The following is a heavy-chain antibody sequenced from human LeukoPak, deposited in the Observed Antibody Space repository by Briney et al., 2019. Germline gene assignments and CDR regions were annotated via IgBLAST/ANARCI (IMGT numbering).Heavy chain of an antibody. Sequence: PGGSLRLSCAASGFTFSSYWMHWVRQAPGKGLVWVSRINSDGSSTSYADSVKGRFTISRDNAKNTLYLQMNSLRAEDTAVYYCARDLAPPSAYYYCGMDVWGQGTTVTVSS. CDR1: GFTFSSYW. V-gene: IGHV3-74*01. J-gene: IGHJ6*02. CDR3: ARDLAPPSAYYYCGMDV. D-gene: IGHD3-3*02. CDR2: INSDGSST.